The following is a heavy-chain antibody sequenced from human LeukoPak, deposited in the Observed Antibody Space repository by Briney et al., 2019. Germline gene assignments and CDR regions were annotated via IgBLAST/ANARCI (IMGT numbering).Heavy chain of an antibody. V-gene: IGHV5-51*01. CDR2: IYPGGSDT. D-gene: IGHD2-2*01. CDR3: ASPYGGYCSSTSCYNTNDAFDI. CDR1: GYSFTSYW. Sequence: GDSLKISCKGSGYSFTSYWIGWVRQMPGKGLEWMGIIYPGGSDTRYSPSFQGQVTISADKSISTAYLQWSSLKASDTAMYYCASPYGGYCSSTSCYNTNDAFDIWGQGTMVTVSS. J-gene: IGHJ3*02.